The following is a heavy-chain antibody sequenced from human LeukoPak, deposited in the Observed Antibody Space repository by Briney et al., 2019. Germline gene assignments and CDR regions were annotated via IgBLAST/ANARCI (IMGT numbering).Heavy chain of an antibody. Sequence: ASVKVSCKASGYTFTSHDINWVRQATGQGLEWMGWMNPNSGNTGYAQKFQGRVTMTRDTSINTAYLELYSLRSEDTAVYYCARDDVDTAMVVDYWGQGTLVTVSS. CDR3: ARDDVDTAMVVDY. V-gene: IGHV1-8*01. D-gene: IGHD5-18*01. J-gene: IGHJ4*02. CDR2: MNPNSGNT. CDR1: GYTFTSHD.